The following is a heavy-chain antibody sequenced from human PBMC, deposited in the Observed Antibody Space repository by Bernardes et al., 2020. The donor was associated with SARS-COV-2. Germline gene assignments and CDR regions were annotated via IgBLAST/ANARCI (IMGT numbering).Heavy chain of an antibody. D-gene: IGHD2-21*02. V-gene: IGHV3-23*01. CDR1: GFTLDMFA. CDR2: VSATGDT. J-gene: IGHJ4*02. CDR3: AKDYCGGDCDFFDY. Sequence: GGSLRLSCAASGFTLDMFAVSWVRQAPGKGLEWVSGVSATGDTYYAASAKGRFTISRDTSKNILFLQMNNLRAEDTAVYYCAKDYCGGDCDFFDYWGQGTGVTVSS.